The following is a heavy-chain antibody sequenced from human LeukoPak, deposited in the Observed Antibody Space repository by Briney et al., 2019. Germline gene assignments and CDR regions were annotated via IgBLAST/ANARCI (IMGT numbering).Heavy chain of an antibody. J-gene: IGHJ6*02. D-gene: IGHD6-6*01. V-gene: IGHV3-66*01. CDR2: IYSGGST. Sequence: GGSLRLSCAAFGFTFSSQNMNWVRQAPGKGLEWVSVIYSGGSTYYADSVKGRFTISRDNSKNTLYLQMNSLRAEDTAVYYCARPSHVSSTRYYYYGMDVWGQGTTVTVSS. CDR3: ARPSHVSSTRYYYYGMDV. CDR1: GFTFSSQN.